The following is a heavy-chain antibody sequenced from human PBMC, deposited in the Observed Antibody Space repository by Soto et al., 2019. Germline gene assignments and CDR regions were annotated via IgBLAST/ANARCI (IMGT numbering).Heavy chain of an antibody. CDR2: LYSSGNT. J-gene: IGHJ4*02. CDR1: GASVSSDFSY. V-gene: IGHV4-61*03. D-gene: IGHD3-16*01. Sequence: SETLPLTCIVSGASVSSDFSYWCWIRQPPGKGLEWIGCLYSSGNTNYNPSLNSRVTISLDTSKNHFSLRLTSVTAADTAVYYCGRVWGGYYFDFWGQGTLVTVSS. CDR3: GRVWGGYYFDF.